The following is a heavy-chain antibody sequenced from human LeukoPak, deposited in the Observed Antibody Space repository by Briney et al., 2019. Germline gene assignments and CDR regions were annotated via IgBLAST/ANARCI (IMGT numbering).Heavy chain of an antibody. D-gene: IGHD2-15*01. CDR3: ANAYCSGGSCYADDASDI. CDR1: GYTFTGYY. CDR2: INPNSGGT. J-gene: IGHJ3*02. Sequence: GASVKVSCKASGYTFTGYYMHWVRQAPGQGLEWMGWINPNSGGTNYAQKFQGRVTMTRDTSISTAYMELSRLRSDDTAVYYCANAYCSGGSCYADDASDIWGQGTMVTVSS. V-gene: IGHV1-2*02.